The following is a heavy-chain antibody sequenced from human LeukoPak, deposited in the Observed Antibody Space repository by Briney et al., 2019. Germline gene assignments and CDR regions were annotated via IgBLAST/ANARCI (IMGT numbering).Heavy chain of an antibody. V-gene: IGHV5-51*01. CDR3: ARNDFWSGYYSYNWFDP. J-gene: IGHJ5*02. D-gene: IGHD3-3*01. Sequence: GESLKISCKGSGYSFTSYWIGWVRQMPGKGLEWMGIIYPGDSDTRYSPSFQGLVTISADKSISTAYLQWSSLKASDTAMYYCARNDFWSGYYSYNWFDPWGQGTLVTVSS. CDR1: GYSFTSYW. CDR2: IYPGDSDT.